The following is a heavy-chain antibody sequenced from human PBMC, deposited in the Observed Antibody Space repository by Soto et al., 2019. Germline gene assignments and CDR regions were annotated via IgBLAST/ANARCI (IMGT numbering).Heavy chain of an antibody. J-gene: IGHJ4*02. CDR1: GFTFGDYA. Sequence: GGSLRLSCTASGFTFGDYAMSWFRQAPGKGLEWVGFIRSKAYGGTTEYAASVKGRFTISRDDSKSIAYLQMNSLKTEDTAVYYCTSHSYDYIWGSYRHYFDYWGQGTLVTVSS. CDR3: TSHSYDYIWGSYRHYFDY. CDR2: IRSKAYGGTT. D-gene: IGHD3-16*02. V-gene: IGHV3-49*03.